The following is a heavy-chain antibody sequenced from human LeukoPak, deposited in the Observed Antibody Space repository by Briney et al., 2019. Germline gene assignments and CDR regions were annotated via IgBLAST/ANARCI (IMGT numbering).Heavy chain of an antibody. D-gene: IGHD1-26*01. V-gene: IGHV1-46*01. J-gene: IGHJ5*02. CDR2: INPSGNST. CDR1: GYSFTSYY. CDR3: ARDNSVGETAWWFDP. Sequence: ASVKVSCKASGYSFTSYYMHWVRQAPGQGLEWMGLINPSGNSTTYAQKFQGRVTMTRDMFTSTDYMELTSLTSDDTAVYYCARDNSVGETAWWFDPWGQGTLVTVSS.